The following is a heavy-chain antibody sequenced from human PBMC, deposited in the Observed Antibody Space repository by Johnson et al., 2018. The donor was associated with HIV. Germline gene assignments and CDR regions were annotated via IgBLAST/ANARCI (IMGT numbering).Heavy chain of an antibody. CDR2: IKEDGSEE. CDR1: GFTFSIYW. J-gene: IGHJ3*02. CDR3: ARDGVYSSPWDAFDI. Sequence: VQLVESGGGLVQPGGSLRLSCAASGFTFSIYWMSWVRQAPGKGLEWVANIKEDGSEEYSVDSVEGRLTVSRDNAKNSLFLQIDNRRAEDTAVYYCARDGVYSSPWDAFDIWGQGTMVIVSS. D-gene: IGHD6-13*01. V-gene: IGHV3-7*05.